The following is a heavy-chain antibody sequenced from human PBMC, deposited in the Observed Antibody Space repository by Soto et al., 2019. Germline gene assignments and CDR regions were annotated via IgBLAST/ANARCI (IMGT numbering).Heavy chain of an antibody. CDR3: ARGSMVREAFDY. Sequence: PSETLSLTCTFSCGSIISGDYYWSWIRQPPGKGLEWIGYIYYSGSTYYNPSLKSRVTISVDTSKNQFSLKLSSVTAADTAVYYCARGSMVREAFDYWGQGTLVTVSS. J-gene: IGHJ4*02. CDR1: CGSIISGDYY. CDR2: IYYSGST. V-gene: IGHV4-30-4*01. D-gene: IGHD3-10*01.